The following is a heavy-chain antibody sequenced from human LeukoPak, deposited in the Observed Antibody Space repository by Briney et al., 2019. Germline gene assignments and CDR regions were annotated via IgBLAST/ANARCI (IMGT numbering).Heavy chain of an antibody. V-gene: IGHV3-30*09. Sequence: GRSLRLSCAASGFTFSNFAMNWVRQAPGKGLEWVAFISYDGSIKSYADSVKGRFAVSRDNSKNTLYLQMNSLRAEDTAVYYCAKDREGTTFDNWGQGTLVTVSS. J-gene: IGHJ4*02. CDR2: ISYDGSIK. D-gene: IGHD1-7*01. CDR1: GFTFSNFA. CDR3: AKDREGTTFDN.